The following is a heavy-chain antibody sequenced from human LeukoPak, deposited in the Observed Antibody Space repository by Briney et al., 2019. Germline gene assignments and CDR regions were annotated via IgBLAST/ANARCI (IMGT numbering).Heavy chain of an antibody. D-gene: IGHD6-25*01. CDR3: TRRQYSGYKGYFDY. V-gene: IGHV6-1*01. CDR1: GDSVSSSSAS. CDR2: TYFWSTWRN. Sequence: SQTLSLTCAISGDSVSSSSASWNWFRQSPSRGLEWLGRTYFWSTWRNDYADSVKSRLTISPDTSMNHVSLQLNSVPPEDTAMYYCTRRQYSGYKGYFDYWGQGTLVTVSS. J-gene: IGHJ4*02.